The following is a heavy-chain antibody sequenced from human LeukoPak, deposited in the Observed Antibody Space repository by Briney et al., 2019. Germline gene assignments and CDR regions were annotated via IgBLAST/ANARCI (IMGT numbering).Heavy chain of an antibody. J-gene: IGHJ4*02. CDR3: ARGEQLAKTIDY. Sequence: SETLSLTCTVSGGSISSGGYYWSWIRQPPGKGLEWIGYIYHSGSTYYNPSLKSRVTISVDTSKNQFSLKLSSVTAADTAVYYCARGEQLAKTIDYWGQGTLVTVSS. V-gene: IGHV4-30-2*01. D-gene: IGHD6-6*01. CDR1: GGSISSGGYY. CDR2: IYHSGST.